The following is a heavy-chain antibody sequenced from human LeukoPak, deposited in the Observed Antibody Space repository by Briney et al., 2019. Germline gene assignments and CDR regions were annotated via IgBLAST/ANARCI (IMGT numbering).Heavy chain of an antibody. CDR2: INTDGSST. Sequence: GGSLRLSCAASGFTFSGYWMHWLRQAPGKGLVWVSRINTDGSSTTYADSVKGRFTGSRDNAKNTLYLQMNTLGAEDTAVYYCVRPRYSRSSSWFDNWGQGTLVTVSS. CDR1: GFTFSGYW. D-gene: IGHD6-6*01. CDR3: VRPRYSRSSSWFDN. J-gene: IGHJ4*02. V-gene: IGHV3-74*01.